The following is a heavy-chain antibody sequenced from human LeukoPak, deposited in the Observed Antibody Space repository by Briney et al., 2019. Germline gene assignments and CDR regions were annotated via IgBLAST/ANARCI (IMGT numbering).Heavy chain of an antibody. D-gene: IGHD4-17*01. CDR1: GGSISSYY. CDR2: ICTSGST. J-gene: IGHJ4*02. V-gene: IGHV4-4*07. Sequence: SETLSLTCTVSGGSISSYYWSWIRQPAGKGLEWIGRICTSGSTNYNPSLKSRVTMSVDTSKNQFSLKLSSVTAADTAVYYCAGSVVRRGVTTSDFWGQGTLVTVSS. CDR3: AGSVVRRGVTTSDF.